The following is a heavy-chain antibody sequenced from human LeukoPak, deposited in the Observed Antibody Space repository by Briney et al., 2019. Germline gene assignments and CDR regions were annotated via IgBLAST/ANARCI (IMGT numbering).Heavy chain of an antibody. V-gene: IGHV3-33*06. CDR1: GFTFSSYG. J-gene: IGHJ4*02. Sequence: GGSLRLSCAASGFTFSSYGMHWVRQAPGKGLEWVAVIWYDGSNKYYADSVKGRFTISRDNSKNTLYLQMNSLRAEDTAVYYCAKAKSHYYDSSGYYDYWGQGTLVTVSS. D-gene: IGHD3-22*01. CDR3: AKAKSHYYDSSGYYDY. CDR2: IWYDGSNK.